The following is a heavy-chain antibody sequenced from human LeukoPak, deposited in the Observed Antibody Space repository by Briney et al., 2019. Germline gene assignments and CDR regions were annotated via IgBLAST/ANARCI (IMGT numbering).Heavy chain of an antibody. CDR3: AKTGIAVAGSAHMDV. CDR1: GFTFSSYE. D-gene: IGHD6-19*01. V-gene: IGHV3-48*03. CDR2: ISSSGSTK. Sequence: PGGSLRLSCAASGFTFSSYEMNWVRLAPGKGLEWVSYISSSGSTKYYADSVKGRFTISRDNAKNSLYLQMNSLRAEDTAVYYCAKTGIAVAGSAHMDVWGKGTTVTVSS. J-gene: IGHJ6*03.